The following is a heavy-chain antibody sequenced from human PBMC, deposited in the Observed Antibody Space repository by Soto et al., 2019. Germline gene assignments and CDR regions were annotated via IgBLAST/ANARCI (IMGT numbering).Heavy chain of an antibody. J-gene: IGHJ3*02. CDR3: ARGGYSGNSKDPFYI. D-gene: IGHD6-25*01. V-gene: IGHV5-51*01. CDR1: GYTFTAYW. Sequence: GESLKISCNGSGYTFTAYWIGWVRQMPEKGLEWMGIIYPGDSDTRYSPSFQGQVTISADKSISTAYLQWSSLKASDTAMFYCARGGYSGNSKDPFYIWGPGTMVTVSS. CDR2: IYPGDSDT.